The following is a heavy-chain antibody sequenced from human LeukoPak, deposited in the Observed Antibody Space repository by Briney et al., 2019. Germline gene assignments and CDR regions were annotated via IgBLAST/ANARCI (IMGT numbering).Heavy chain of an antibody. V-gene: IGHV2-5*02. CDR3: AHAVKVRGPRVEWSPLPFDY. J-gene: IGHJ4*02. CDR1: GFSLSTSGVG. CDR2: IYWDEDK. Sequence: SGPTLVKPTQTLTLTCTFSGFSLSTSGVGVGWIRQPPGKALEWLALIYWDEDKRYSPSLKSRLTITKDTSKNQVVLTMTNMDPVDTATYHCAHAVKVRGPRVEWSPLPFDYWGQGTLVTVSS. D-gene: IGHD3-3*01.